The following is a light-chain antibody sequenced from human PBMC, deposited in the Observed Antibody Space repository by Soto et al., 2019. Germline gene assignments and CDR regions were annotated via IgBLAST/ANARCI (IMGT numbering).Light chain of an antibody. Sequence: EIVLTQSPGTLSLSPGERATLSCRASQSVSSSYLAWYQQKPGQAPRLLIYGASSRATGIPDRFSGSGSGPDFTLTISRLEPEDFAVYYCQQYGGSFRVFGPGTKVDIK. CDR1: QSVSSSY. J-gene: IGKJ3*01. V-gene: IGKV3-20*01. CDR2: GAS. CDR3: QQYGGSFRV.